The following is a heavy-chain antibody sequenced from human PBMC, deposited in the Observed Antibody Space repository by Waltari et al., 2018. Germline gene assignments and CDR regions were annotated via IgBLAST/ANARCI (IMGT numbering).Heavy chain of an antibody. J-gene: IGHJ6*02. CDR1: GLTFGDYY. CDR2: ISSSGATT. CDR3: ARPQRGYYGMDV. Sequence: QVQLAESGGGLVKPGGSLRLSCAGSGLTFGDYYMGWIRQAPGKGLEWVSFISSSGATTYYADSVKDRFTISRDNSNNSVSLQMHSLRVEDTALYYCARPQRGYYGMDVWGQGTTVTVAS. V-gene: IGHV3-11*01.